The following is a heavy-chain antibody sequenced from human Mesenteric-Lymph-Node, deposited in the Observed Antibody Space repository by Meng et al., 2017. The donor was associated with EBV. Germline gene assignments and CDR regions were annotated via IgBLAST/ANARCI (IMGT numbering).Heavy chain of an antibody. CDR1: GTSFSAYG. V-gene: IGHV3-33*01. CDR3: AGAYAEFVDC. J-gene: IGHJ4*02. CDR2: IWYDGIKT. Sequence: QIRFVESGGGVVKLWEFIRLSCETSGTSFSAYGMHWARRAPSKGLEWLAVIWYDGIKTYYADSVRGRFTISRDNSKSTLYLQMNSLRDEDTAIYYCAGAYAEFVDCWGQGTLVTVSS. D-gene: IGHD4-17*01.